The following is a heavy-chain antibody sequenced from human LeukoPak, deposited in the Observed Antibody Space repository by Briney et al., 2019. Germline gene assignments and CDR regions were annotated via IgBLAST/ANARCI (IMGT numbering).Heavy chain of an antibody. V-gene: IGHV4-34*01. J-gene: IGHJ4*02. D-gene: IGHD2-2*01. Sequence: SETLSLTCAVNAGSFTGYYWSWIRQPPGKGLEWIGEINHSGSTNYNPSLKSRVTISVDTSKNQFSLKLSSVTAADTAVYYCASQESSTSYYFDYWGQGTLVTVSS. CDR3: ASQESSTSYYFDY. CDR2: INHSGST. CDR1: AGSFTGYY.